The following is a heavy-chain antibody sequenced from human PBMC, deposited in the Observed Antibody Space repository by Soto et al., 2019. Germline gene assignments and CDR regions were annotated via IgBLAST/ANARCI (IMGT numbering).Heavy chain of an antibody. CDR1: GGSFSGYY. J-gene: IGHJ3*02. D-gene: IGHD3-9*01. Sequence: SETLSLTCAVYGGSFSGYYWSWIRQPPGKGLEWIGEINHSGSTNYNPSLKSRVTISVDTSKNQFSLKLSSVTAADTAVYYCARGQGLGDIWGQGTMVTVSS. V-gene: IGHV4-34*01. CDR3: ARGQGLGDI. CDR2: INHSGST.